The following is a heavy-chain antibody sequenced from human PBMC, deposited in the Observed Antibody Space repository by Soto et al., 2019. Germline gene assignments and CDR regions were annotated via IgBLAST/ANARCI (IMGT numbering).Heavy chain of an antibody. V-gene: IGHV4-59*01. D-gene: IGHD2-8*01. CDR2: IHDSATT. CDR3: ARYNSYAIHX. Sequence: PSDTLSLTFTVSGTSISSYYWSWIRQPPGKGPEWISDIHDSATTNYNTSLASRVTPSVDTSKNQCSLKMTSVTAADRAMYFCARYNSYAIHXWGRGTLVTVSX. J-gene: IGHJ4*02. CDR1: GTSISSYY.